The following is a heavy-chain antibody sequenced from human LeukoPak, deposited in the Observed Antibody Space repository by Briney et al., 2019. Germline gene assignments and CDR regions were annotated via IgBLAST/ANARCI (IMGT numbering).Heavy chain of an antibody. CDR1: GFTFSDYY. CDR3: ATGRWLRLFDY. J-gene: IGHJ4*02. V-gene: IGHV3-11*06. CDR2: ISSSGDNT. D-gene: IGHD5-24*01. Sequence: MSGGSLRLSCEASGFTFSDYYMTWIRQAPGKGLEWVSFISSSGDNTIHADSVKGRFTISRDNSKNTLYLQMNSLRVEDTAVYYCATGRWLRLFDYWGQGTLVTVSS.